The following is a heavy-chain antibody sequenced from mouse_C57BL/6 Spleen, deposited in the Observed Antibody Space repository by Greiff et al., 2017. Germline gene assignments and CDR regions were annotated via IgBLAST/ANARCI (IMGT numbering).Heavy chain of an antibody. CDR2: INYDGSST. J-gene: IGHJ4*01. V-gene: IGHV5-16*01. CDR3: ARVRRDYAMDY. Sequence: EVNVVESEGGLVQPGSSMKLSCTASGFTFSDYYMAWVRQVPEKGLEWVANINYDGSSTYYLDSLKSRFIISRDNAKNILYLQMSSLKSEDTATYYCARVRRDYAMDYWGQGTSVTVSS. CDR1: GFTFSDYY.